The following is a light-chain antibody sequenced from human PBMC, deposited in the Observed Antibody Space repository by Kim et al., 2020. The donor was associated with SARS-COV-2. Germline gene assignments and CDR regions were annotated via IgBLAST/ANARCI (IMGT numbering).Light chain of an antibody. CDR2: YDS. CDR3: QVWDSSSDHWV. V-gene: IGLV3-21*04. Sequence: APGKTARITCGRNNSGYNSVHWYQQKPGQAPVLVIYYDSDRPSGIPERFSGSNSGNTASLTISRVEAGDEADYYCQVWDSSSDHWVFGGGTQLTVL. J-gene: IGLJ3*02. CDR1: NSGYNS.